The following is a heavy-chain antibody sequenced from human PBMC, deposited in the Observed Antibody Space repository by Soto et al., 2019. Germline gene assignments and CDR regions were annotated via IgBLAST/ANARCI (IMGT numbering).Heavy chain of an antibody. CDR1: GYTFTSSG. Sequence: ASVKVSCKASGYTFTSSGISWVRQAHGQGLEWMGWISTDNGNTNYAQHLQGRVSMTTDTSTSTAYMDLNSLRAEDTAVYYCARDPSIVLVPAATYYYYYYGMDVWGQGTTVTVSS. CDR3: ARDPSIVLVPAATYYYYYYGMDV. J-gene: IGHJ6*02. CDR2: ISTDNGNT. D-gene: IGHD2-2*01. V-gene: IGHV1-18*01.